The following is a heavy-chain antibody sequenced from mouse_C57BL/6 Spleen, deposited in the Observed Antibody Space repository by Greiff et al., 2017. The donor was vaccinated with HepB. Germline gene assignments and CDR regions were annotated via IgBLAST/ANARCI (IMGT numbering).Heavy chain of an antibody. Sequence: QVQLKQSGAELAKPGASVKLSCKASGYTFTSYWMHWVKQRPGQGLEWIGYINPSSGYTKYNQKFKDKATLPADKSSSTAYMQLSSLTYEDSAVYYCARWGYDYDGVDYWGQGTTLTVSS. J-gene: IGHJ2*01. CDR2: INPSSGYT. CDR1: GYTFTSYW. V-gene: IGHV1-7*01. D-gene: IGHD2-4*01. CDR3: ARWGYDYDGVDY.